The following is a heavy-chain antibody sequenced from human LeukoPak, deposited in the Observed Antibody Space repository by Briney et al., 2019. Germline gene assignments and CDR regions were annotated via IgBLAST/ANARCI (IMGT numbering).Heavy chain of an antibody. CDR3: AKDAYLIAVAGNYFDY. J-gene: IGHJ4*02. CDR1: GFTFDDYT. D-gene: IGHD6-19*01. V-gene: IGHV3-43*01. Sequence: GGSLRLSCAASGFTFDDYTMHWVRQAPGKGLEWVSLISWDGGSTYYADSVKGRFTISRDNAKNSLYLQMNSLRAEDTAVYYCAKDAYLIAVAGNYFDYWGQGTLVTVSS. CDR2: ISWDGGST.